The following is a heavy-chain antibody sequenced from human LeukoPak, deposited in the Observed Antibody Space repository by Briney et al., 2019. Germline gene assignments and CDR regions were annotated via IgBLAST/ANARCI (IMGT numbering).Heavy chain of an antibody. V-gene: IGHV4-34*01. D-gene: IGHD3-22*01. J-gene: IGHJ4*02. CDR2: INHSGST. CDR3: ARVFYDSSALDY. Sequence: PSETLSLTCAVYGGSFSGYYWSWIRQPPGKGLEWIGEINHSGSTNYNPSLKSRVTISVDTSKNQFSLKLSSVTAADTAVYYCARVFYDSSALDYWGQGTLVTVSS. CDR1: GGSFSGYY.